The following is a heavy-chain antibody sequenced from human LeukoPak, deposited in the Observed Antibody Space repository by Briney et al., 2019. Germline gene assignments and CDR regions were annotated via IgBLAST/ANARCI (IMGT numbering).Heavy chain of an antibody. CDR3: ATYDSKGNDAFDI. J-gene: IGHJ3*02. V-gene: IGHV3-30-3*01. CDR2: ISYDGSNK. D-gene: IGHD3-22*01. CDR1: GFTFSSYA. Sequence: SGGSLRLSCAASGFTFSSYAMHWVRQAPGKGLEWVAVISYDGSNKYYADSVKGRFTISRDNSKNTLYLQMNSLRAEDTAVYYCATYDSKGNDAFDIWGQGTMVTVSS.